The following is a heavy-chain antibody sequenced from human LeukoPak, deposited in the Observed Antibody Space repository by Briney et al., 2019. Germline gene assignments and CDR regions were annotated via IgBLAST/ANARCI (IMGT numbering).Heavy chain of an antibody. D-gene: IGHD2-2*01. CDR1: GGSISSGGYY. J-gene: IGHJ3*02. CDR2: IYYSGST. Sequence: SQTLSLTCTVSGGSISSGGYYWSWIRQHPGKGLEWIGYIYYSGSTYHNPSLKSRVTISIDTSKNQFSLKLSSVTAADTAVYYCARGCSTTSCYMRADNAFDIWGQGTMVTVS. CDR3: ARGCSTTSCYMRADNAFDI. V-gene: IGHV4-31*03.